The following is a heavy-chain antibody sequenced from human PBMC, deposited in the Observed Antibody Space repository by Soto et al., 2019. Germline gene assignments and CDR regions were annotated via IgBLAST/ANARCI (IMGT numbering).Heavy chain of an antibody. Sequence: QVQLQQWGAGLLKPSETLSLTCAVYGGSFSGYYWSWIRQPPGKGLEWIGEINHSGSTNYNPSLKSRATIPVDTSKTQFSLKLSSVTAAATAVYYWARGLPKGDSGSGSYDYWGQGTLVTVSS. CDR1: GGSFSGYY. CDR3: ARGLPKGDSGSGSYDY. CDR2: INHSGST. D-gene: IGHD3-10*01. J-gene: IGHJ4*02. V-gene: IGHV4-34*01.